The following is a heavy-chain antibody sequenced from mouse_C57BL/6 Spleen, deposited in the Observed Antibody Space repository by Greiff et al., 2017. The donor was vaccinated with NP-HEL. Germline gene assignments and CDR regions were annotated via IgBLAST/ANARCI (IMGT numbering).Heavy chain of an antibody. CDR1: GYTFTSYW. J-gene: IGHJ2*01. D-gene: IGHD4-1*01. V-gene: IGHV1-55*01. CDR3: ARERRSNYYFDY. CDR2: IYPGSGST. Sequence: QVQLQQPGAELVKPGASVKMSCKASGYTFTSYWITWVKQRPGQGLEWIGDIYPGSGSTNYNEKFKSKATLTVDTSSSTAYMQLSSLTSEDSAVYYCARERRSNYYFDYWGQGTTRTVSS.